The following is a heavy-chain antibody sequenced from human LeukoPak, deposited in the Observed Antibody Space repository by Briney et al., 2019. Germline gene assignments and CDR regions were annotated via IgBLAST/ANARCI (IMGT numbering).Heavy chain of an antibody. Sequence: ASVKVSCKASGYTFTSYYMHWVRQAPGQGLEWMGIINPSGGSTSYAQKFQGRVTITADKSTSTAYMELSSLRSEDTAVYYCTLSERGSSWYWQTYYYYYMDVWGKGTTVTVSS. V-gene: IGHV1-46*01. CDR2: INPSGGST. J-gene: IGHJ6*03. CDR1: GYTFTSYY. CDR3: TLSERGSSWYWQTYYYYYMDV. D-gene: IGHD6-13*01.